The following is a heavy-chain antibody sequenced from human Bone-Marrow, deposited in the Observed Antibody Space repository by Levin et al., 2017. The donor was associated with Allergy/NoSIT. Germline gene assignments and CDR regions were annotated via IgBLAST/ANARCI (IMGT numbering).Heavy chain of an antibody. D-gene: IGHD2-15*01. V-gene: IGHV1-69*04. Sequence: ASVKVSCKASGGTFSSYAISWVRQAPGQGLEWMGRIIPILGIANYAQKFQGRVTITADKSTSTAYMELSSLRSEDTAVYYCASRRYCSGGSCYSGWFDPWGQGTLVTVSS. CDR1: GGTFSSYA. J-gene: IGHJ5*02. CDR3: ASRRYCSGGSCYSGWFDP. CDR2: IIPILGIA.